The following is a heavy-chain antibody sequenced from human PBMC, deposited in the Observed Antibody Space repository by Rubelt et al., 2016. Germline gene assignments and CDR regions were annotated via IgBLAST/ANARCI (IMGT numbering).Heavy chain of an antibody. Sequence: QVQLQQWGAGPLKPSETLSLTCAVYGGSFSGYYWSWIRQPPGKGLEWIGEINHSGSTNYNPSLKSRVTISVDTSKNQFSLKLSSVTAADTAVYYCARWWEVLQAFDYWGQGTLVTVSS. CDR3: ARWWEVLQAFDY. CDR2: INHSGST. V-gene: IGHV4-34*01. D-gene: IGHD1-26*01. CDR1: GGSFSGYY. J-gene: IGHJ4*02.